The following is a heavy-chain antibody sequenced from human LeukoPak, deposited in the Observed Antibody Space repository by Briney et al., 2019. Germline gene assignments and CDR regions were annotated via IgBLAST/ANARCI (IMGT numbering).Heavy chain of an antibody. CDR1: GYSISSGYY. CDR3: ARDDYFGSFLDY. CDR2: IYRSGST. D-gene: IGHD2/OR15-2a*01. Sequence: PSETLSLTCTVSGYSISSGYYLGWIPQPPGKGLEWIGSIYRSGSTYYNPSLKSRVTISLDTSKNQFSLKLRSVTAADTAVYYCARDDYFGSFLDYWGQGILVTVS. J-gene: IGHJ4*02. V-gene: IGHV4-38-2*02.